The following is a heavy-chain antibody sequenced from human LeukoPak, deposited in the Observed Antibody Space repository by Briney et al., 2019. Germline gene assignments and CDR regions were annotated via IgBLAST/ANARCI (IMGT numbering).Heavy chain of an antibody. D-gene: IGHD1-26*01. CDR1: GFTFSTHS. CDR3: ATSGSYRFDY. Sequence: GGSLRLSCAASGFTFSTHSMNWVRQAPGKGLEWVSFIGSSTIYYADSVKGRFTISRDNAQNSLYLQMNSLRDEDTAMYYCATSGSYRFDYWGQGTLVTVSS. J-gene: IGHJ4*02. V-gene: IGHV3-48*02. CDR2: IGSSTI.